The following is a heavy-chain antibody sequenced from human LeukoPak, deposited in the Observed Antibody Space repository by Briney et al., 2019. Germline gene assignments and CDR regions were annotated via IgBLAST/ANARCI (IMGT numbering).Heavy chain of an antibody. D-gene: IGHD3-16*01. CDR2: ISISGSYT. CDR3: ARVRAPTSYDFDY. V-gene: IGHV3-21*04. J-gene: IGHJ4*02. CDR1: GFTFSIFS. Sequence: GGSLRLSCTASGFTFSIFSMNWVRQAPGKGLEWVSSISISGSYTYYAGSVKGRFTISRDNAKNSLSLQMNTLRAEDTAVYYCARVRAPTSYDFDYWGQGTLVTVSS.